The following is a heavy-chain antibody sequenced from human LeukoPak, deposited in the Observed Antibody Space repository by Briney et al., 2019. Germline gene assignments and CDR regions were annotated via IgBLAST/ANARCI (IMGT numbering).Heavy chain of an antibody. J-gene: IGHJ4*02. Sequence: GGSLRLSCAASGFTFSSYWMSWVRQAPGKGLEWVANIKQDGSEKYYADSVKGRFTISRDNAKKSLFLQMNSLRAEDTAVYYCARDPARGTGGYSTVAYWGQGTLVTVSS. CDR1: GFTFSSYW. V-gene: IGHV3-7*05. CDR3: ARDPARGTGGYSTVAY. CDR2: IKQDGSEK. D-gene: IGHD1-26*01.